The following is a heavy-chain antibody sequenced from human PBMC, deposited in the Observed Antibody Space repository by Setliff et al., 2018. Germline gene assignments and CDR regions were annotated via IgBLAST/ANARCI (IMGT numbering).Heavy chain of an antibody. Sequence: SETLSLTCAVYGGSFSGHYWSWIRQPPGKRLEWIGEIIHSGSTNYNPSLKSRVTISMDTSKNQFSLRVSSVTAADTAVYYCAGSFSRREKFLLDYWGQGALVTVSS. J-gene: IGHJ4*02. V-gene: IGHV4-34*12. CDR1: GGSFSGHY. CDR2: IIHSGST. CDR3: AGSFSRREKFLLDY.